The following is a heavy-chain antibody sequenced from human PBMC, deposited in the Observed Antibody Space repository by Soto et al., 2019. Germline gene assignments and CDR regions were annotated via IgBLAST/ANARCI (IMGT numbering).Heavy chain of an antibody. CDR2: ISHDGSNR. Sequence: QVQLVESGGGVVQPGRSLRLSCAASGFTFSDYGMHWVRQAPGKGLEWVAVISHDGSNRYYADSVKDRFTISRDNSKNTLDLQMNSLRAEDADLYYWGRDDEYSGYGMDVWGQGTTVTVS. J-gene: IGHJ6*02. CDR3: GRDDEYSGYGMDV. D-gene: IGHD3-10*01. CDR1: GFTFSDYG. V-gene: IGHV3-33*01.